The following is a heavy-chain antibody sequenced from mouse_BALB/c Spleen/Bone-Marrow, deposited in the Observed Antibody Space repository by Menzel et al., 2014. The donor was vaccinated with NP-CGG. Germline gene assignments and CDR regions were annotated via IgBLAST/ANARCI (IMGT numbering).Heavy chain of an antibody. V-gene: IGHV4-1*02. CDR3: TRLTYYGLSDY. Sequence: VQLQQSGGGLVQPGGSLKLSCTASGFDFSRYWMSWVRQAPGKGLQWIGKINPESSTINYTPSLKDKFIISRDNAKNTLYLQMSKVRSEDTALYYCTRLTYYGLSDYWGQGTTLTVSS. CDR1: GFDFSRYW. J-gene: IGHJ2*01. D-gene: IGHD1-2*01. CDR2: INPESSTI.